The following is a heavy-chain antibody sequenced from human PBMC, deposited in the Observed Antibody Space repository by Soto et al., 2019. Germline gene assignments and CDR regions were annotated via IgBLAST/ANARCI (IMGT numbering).Heavy chain of an antibody. D-gene: IGHD4-17*01. Sequence: EVQLVESGGGLVQPGGSLRLSCAASGFTFSSYWMHWVRQAPGKGLVWVSRINSDGSSTSYADSVKGRFTISRDNAKNTLYLQMNSLRAEDTAVYYCASGGNDYEAFDIWGQGTMVTVSS. CDR1: GFTFSSYW. CDR2: INSDGSST. V-gene: IGHV3-74*01. J-gene: IGHJ3*02. CDR3: ASGGNDYEAFDI.